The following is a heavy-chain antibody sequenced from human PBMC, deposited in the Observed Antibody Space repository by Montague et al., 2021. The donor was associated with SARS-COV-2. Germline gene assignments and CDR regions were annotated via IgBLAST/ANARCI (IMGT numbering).Heavy chain of an antibody. J-gene: IGHJ4*02. D-gene: IGHD6-19*01. CDR2: INHSGST. V-gene: IGHV4-34*01. CDR3: ARVSRQWLVRPPHYYYFDY. CDR1: GGSFSGYY. Sequence: SETLSLTCAVYGGSFSGYYWSWIRQPPGKGLEWIGEINHSGSTNYNPSLKSRVTVSVDTSKNQFSLKLSSVTAADTAVYYCARVSRQWLVRPPHYYYFDYWGQGTLVTVSS.